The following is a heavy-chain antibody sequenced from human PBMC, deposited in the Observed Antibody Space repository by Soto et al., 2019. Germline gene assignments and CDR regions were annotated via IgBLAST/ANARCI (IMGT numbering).Heavy chain of an antibody. CDR1: GFTFSSYA. Sequence: EVQLLESGGGLVQPGGSLRLSCAASGFTFSSYAMSWVRQAPGKGLEWVSAIRYSGTTKYYADSVKGRFTISRDNSRNRLYLQMNRLRAEDTAGSCGAKDGREVKAGEAALTYWGQGTRVTVSS. CDR3: AKDGREVKAGEAALTY. V-gene: IGHV3-23*01. J-gene: IGHJ4*02. D-gene: IGHD7-27*01. CDR2: IRYSGTTK.